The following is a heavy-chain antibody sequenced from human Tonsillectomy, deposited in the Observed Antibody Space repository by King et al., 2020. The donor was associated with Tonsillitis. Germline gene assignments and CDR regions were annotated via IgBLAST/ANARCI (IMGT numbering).Heavy chain of an antibody. D-gene: IGHD2-2*01. J-gene: IGHJ6*02. V-gene: IGHV1-69*01. CDR3: ARGDIVVVPAAIGYYYYGMDV. Sequence: QLVQSGAEVKKPGASVKVSCKAYVGTVSSYAISWVLQAPGQGLECMGGIMPIVGTEHYAQKFEGRVTITADESTRTAYMALSSLRSEDTAVYYCARGDIVVVPAAIGYYYYGMDVWGQGTTVTVSS. CDR1: VGTVSSYA. CDR2: IMPIVGTE.